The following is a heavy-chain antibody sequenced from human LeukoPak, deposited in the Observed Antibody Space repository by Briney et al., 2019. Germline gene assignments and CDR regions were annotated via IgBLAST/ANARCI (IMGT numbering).Heavy chain of an antibody. V-gene: IGHV4-30-4*01. CDR3: ARPYYYDSRVDP. J-gene: IGHJ5*02. CDR2: MYYSGST. D-gene: IGHD3-22*01. CDR1: GGSISSGDYY. Sequence: SETLSLTCTVSGGSISSGDYYWSWVRQPPGKGLEWIAYMYYSGSTYYNPSLKSRVTMSADTSKNQLSLKLSSVTAADTAVYYCARPYYYDSRVDPWGQGILVTVSS.